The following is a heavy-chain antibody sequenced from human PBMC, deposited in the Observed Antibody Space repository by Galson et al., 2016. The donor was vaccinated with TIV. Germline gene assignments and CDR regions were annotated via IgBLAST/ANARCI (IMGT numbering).Heavy chain of an antibody. CDR1: GYSIKSGYF. Sequence: ETLSLTCAVSGYSIKSGYFWGWIRQPPGKGLQWIGSIYESGTTYSHPSLKSRLTMSVDTSKNHFSLKFSSVTAAATAVYSCMREGSTVTMHHYFGMDVWGQGTSVTLSS. D-gene: IGHD4-17*01. J-gene: IGHJ6*02. CDR2: IYESGTT. V-gene: IGHV4-38-2*02. CDR3: MREGSTVTMHHYFGMDV.